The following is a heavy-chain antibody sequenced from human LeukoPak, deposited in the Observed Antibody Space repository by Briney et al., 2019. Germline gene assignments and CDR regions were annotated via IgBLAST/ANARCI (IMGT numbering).Heavy chain of an antibody. V-gene: IGHV3-7*01. Sequence: GGSLRLSCAASGFTFGSLWMSWVRQAPGRGPEWVANINQDGGTTYYVASVKGRFTISRDTAKNSLSLQMSSLRAEDTAVYYCTKDRQGPNQYHMDVWGKGTTVTASS. J-gene: IGHJ6*03. CDR2: INQDGGTT. CDR1: GFTFGSLW. CDR3: TKDRQGPNQYHMDV.